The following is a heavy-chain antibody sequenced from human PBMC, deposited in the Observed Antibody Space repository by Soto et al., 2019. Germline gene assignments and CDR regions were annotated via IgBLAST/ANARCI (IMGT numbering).Heavy chain of an antibody. CDR1: GYSFTSYW. V-gene: IGHV5-10-1*01. Sequence: LKISCKGSGYSFTSYWISWVRQMPGKGLEWMGRIDPSDSYTNYSPSFQGHVTISADKSISTAYLQWSSLKASDTAMYYCARPARVPSYSSSWLYYYYGMDVWGQGTTVTVSS. CDR3: ARPARVPSYSSSWLYYYYGMDV. CDR2: IDPSDSYT. J-gene: IGHJ6*02. D-gene: IGHD6-13*01.